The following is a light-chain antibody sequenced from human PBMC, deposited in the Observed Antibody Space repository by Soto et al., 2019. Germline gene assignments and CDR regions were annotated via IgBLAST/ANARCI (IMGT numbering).Light chain of an antibody. CDR2: EVN. CDR3: SSYAGSSNV. J-gene: IGLJ1*01. CDR1: SVDVGGYNY. Sequence: QAALTQPPSASGSPGQSVAISCTGTSVDVGGYNYVSWYQQHPGKAPKLMIYEVNKRPSGVPDRFSGSKSGNTASLTVSGLQAEDEAHYYCSSYAGSSNVFGTGTKVTVL. V-gene: IGLV2-8*01.